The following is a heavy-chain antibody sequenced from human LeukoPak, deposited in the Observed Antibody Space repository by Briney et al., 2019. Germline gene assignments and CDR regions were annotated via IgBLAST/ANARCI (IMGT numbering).Heavy chain of an antibody. V-gene: IGHV4-59*01. CDR2: IYYSGST. Sequence: SETLSLTCAVSGGSISSYYWSWIRQPPGKGLEWIGYIYYSGSTNYNPSLKSRVTISVHTSKNQFSLKLSSVTAADTAVYYCARLTGYSSESWFDPWGQGTLVTVSS. CDR3: ARLTGYSSESWFDP. D-gene: IGHD3-9*01. J-gene: IGHJ5*02. CDR1: GGSISSYY.